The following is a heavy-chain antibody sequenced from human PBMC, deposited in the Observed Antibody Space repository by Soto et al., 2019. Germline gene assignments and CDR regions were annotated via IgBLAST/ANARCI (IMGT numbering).Heavy chain of an antibody. J-gene: IGHJ6*02. CDR2: IYPSDSDT. V-gene: IGHV5-51*01. Sequence: GESLKISCKGSGYSFSTFWIGWVRQMPGKGLEWMGIIYPSDSDTRYSPSFQGQVTISADKSSRTAYLQWSSLKASDSAMYYCARLPQDYYYHGMDVWGQGTKVTVSS. CDR3: ARLPQDYYYHGMDV. CDR1: GYSFSTFW.